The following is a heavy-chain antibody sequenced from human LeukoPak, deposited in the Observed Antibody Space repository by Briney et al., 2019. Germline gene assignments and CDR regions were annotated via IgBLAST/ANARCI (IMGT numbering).Heavy chain of an antibody. CDR1: GGSISSSNW. J-gene: IGHJ4*02. D-gene: IGHD4-17*01. Sequence: PSGTLSLTCAVSGGSISSSNWWSWVRQPPGKGLEWIGSIYHSGSTYYNPSLKSRVTISVDTSKNQFSLKLSSVTAADTAVYYCARVAGDYYFDYWGQGTLVTVSS. CDR2: IYHSGST. V-gene: IGHV4-4*02. CDR3: ARVAGDYYFDY.